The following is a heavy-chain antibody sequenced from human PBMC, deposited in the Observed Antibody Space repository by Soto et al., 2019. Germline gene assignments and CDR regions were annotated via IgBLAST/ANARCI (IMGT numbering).Heavy chain of an antibody. V-gene: IGHV1-46*01. D-gene: IGHD3-10*01. Sequence: QVQLVQSGAEVKKPGASVKVSCKASGHTFTSYNMHGVRQAPGQGLERVGMINPLGFSTTYAQKSRGRVNMTRNTSTSTVYMELTRLRSDETAVYYCAREAGRFGERYWFDAWGQGTLVTVSP. CDR3: AREAGRFGERYWFDA. CDR2: INPLGFST. CDR1: GHTFTSYN. J-gene: IGHJ5*02.